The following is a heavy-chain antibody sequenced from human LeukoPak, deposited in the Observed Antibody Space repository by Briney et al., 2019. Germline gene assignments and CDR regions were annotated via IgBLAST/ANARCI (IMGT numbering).Heavy chain of an antibody. J-gene: IGHJ4*02. D-gene: IGHD6-13*01. CDR3: TRGLPGIAAAGPFDY. V-gene: IGHV3-49*04. CDR2: IRSKAYGGTT. CDR1: GFTVHSNY. Sequence: GGSLRLSCAASGFTVHSNYMSWVRQAPGKGLEWVGFIRSKAYGGTTEYAASVKGRFTISRDDSKSIAYLQMSSLKTEDTAVYYCTRGLPGIAAAGPFDYWGQGTLVTVSS.